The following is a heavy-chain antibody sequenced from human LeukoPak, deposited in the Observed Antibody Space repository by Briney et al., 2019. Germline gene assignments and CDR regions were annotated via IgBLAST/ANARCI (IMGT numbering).Heavy chain of an antibody. CDR2: INPSGGST. V-gene: IGHV1-46*01. Sequence: GASVKVSCKASGYSFTSYYMHWVRQAPGQGLEWMGIINPSGGSTSYAQKFQGRVTMTRDTSTSTVYMELSSLRSEDTAVYYCTTWITKWGDAFDIWGQGTMATVSS. J-gene: IGHJ3*02. CDR3: TTWITKWGDAFDI. CDR1: GYSFTSYY. D-gene: IGHD7-27*01.